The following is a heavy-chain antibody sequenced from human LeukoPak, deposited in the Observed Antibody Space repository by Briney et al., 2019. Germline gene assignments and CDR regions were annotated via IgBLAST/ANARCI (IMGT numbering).Heavy chain of an antibody. V-gene: IGHV5-51*01. CDR1: GYSFTSYW. Sequence: GESLKISCKGSGYSFTSYWIGWVRQMPRKGLEWMGIIYPGDSDTRYSPSFQGQVTISADKSISTAYLQWSSLKASDTAMYYCARTYDSSGYYLGNFDYWGQGTLVTVSS. D-gene: IGHD3-22*01. CDR2: IYPGDSDT. CDR3: ARTYDSSGYYLGNFDY. J-gene: IGHJ4*02.